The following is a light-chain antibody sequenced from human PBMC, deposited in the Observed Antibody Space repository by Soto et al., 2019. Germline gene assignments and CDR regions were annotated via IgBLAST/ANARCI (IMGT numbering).Light chain of an antibody. CDR3: QQYLVTPWT. CDR2: DAS. CDR1: QSVSSY. J-gene: IGKJ1*01. Sequence: EIVLTQSPATLSLSPGERAIRSCVASQSVSSYLAWYQQKPGQAPRLLIYDASNRATGIPARFSGSGSGTDFTLTISCLEPEDFAVYYCQQYLVTPWTFGQGTKVDIK. V-gene: IGKV3-11*01.